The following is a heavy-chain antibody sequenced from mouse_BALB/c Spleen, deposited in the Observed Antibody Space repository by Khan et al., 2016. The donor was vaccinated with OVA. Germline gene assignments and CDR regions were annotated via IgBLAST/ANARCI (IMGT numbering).Heavy chain of an antibody. CDR2: INPRSGYS. Sequence: VQLQESGAELARPGASVKMSCRASGYTFTSNTMHWVKQRPGQGLEWIGYINPRSGYSNDNQNFKDKATLTADKSSSTAYRQLSSRTADDSAVYYCARRTTVDAMDYWGQGTSVTVSS. CDR3: ARRTTVDAMDY. J-gene: IGHJ4*01. D-gene: IGHD1-1*01. V-gene: IGHV1-4*01. CDR1: GYTFTSNT.